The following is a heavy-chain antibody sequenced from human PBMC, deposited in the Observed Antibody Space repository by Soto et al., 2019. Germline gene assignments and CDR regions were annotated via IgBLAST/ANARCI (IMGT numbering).Heavy chain of an antibody. V-gene: IGHV3-21*01. D-gene: IGHD3-10*01. J-gene: IGHJ4*02. CDR3: ARTYAGARRGEYYFDY. CDR2: ISSSSSYI. CDR1: GFTFSSYS. Sequence: EVQLVESGGGLVKPGGSLRLSCAASGFTFSSYSMNWVRQAPGKGLEWVSSISSSSSYIYYADSVKGRFTISRDNAKNSLYLQMNSLRAEDTAVYYCARTYAGARRGEYYFDYWSQGTLVTVSS.